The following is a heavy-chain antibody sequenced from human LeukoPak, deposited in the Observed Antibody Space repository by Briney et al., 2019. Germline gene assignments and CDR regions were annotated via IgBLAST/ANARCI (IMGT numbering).Heavy chain of an antibody. CDR2: INSDGSST. J-gene: IGHJ3*02. CDR1: GFTFDDYG. CDR3: ARSIYDILTGYYHDAFDI. V-gene: IGHV3-74*01. Sequence: GGSLRLSCAASGFTFDDYGMHWVRHAPGKGLVWVSRINSDGSSTSYADSVKGRFTISRDNAKNTLYLQMNSLRAEDTAVYYCARSIYDILTGYYHDAFDIWGQGTMVTVSS. D-gene: IGHD3-9*01.